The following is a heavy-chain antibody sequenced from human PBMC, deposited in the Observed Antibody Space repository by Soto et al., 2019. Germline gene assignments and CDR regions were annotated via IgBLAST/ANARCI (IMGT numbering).Heavy chain of an antibody. CDR3: ARGNGRIFGVVIINYYGMDV. CDR1: GGTFSSYA. V-gene: IGHV1-69*13. J-gene: IGHJ6*02. Sequence: ASVKVSCKASGGTFSSYAISWVRQAPGQGLEWMGGIIPIFGTANYAQKFQGRVTITADESTSTAYMELSSLRSEDTAVYYCARGNGRIFGVVIINYYGMDVWGQGTTVTVSS. D-gene: IGHD3-3*01. CDR2: IIPIFGTA.